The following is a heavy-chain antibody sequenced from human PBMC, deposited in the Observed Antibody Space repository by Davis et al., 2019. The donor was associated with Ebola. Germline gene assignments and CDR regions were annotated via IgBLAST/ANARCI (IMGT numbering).Heavy chain of an antibody. V-gene: IGHV4-39*07. CDR1: GCSISRISYY. D-gene: IGHD4-11*01. CDR3: ARGGTTVTTSWFDP. J-gene: IGHJ5*02. Sequence: SETLSLTCTVSGCSISRISYYWGWIRQPPGKGLEWIGSIYYSGSTYYNPSLKSRVPISIDTSKNQFSLKLSSVTAADTAVYYCARGGTTVTTSWFDPWGQGTLVTVSS. CDR2: IYYSGST.